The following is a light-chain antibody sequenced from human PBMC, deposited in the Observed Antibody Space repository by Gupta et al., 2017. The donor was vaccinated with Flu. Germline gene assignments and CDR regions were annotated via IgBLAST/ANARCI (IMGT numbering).Light chain of an antibody. CDR2: DAS. CDR1: QSVSSY. J-gene: IGKJ2*01. CDR3: QQRSNWPPLYT. Sequence: IVLIQSPATLSLSPGERATLSCRASQSVSSYLAWYQQKPGQAPRLLIYDASNRATGIPARFSGSGSGTDFTLTISSLEPEDFAVYYCQQRSNWPPLYTFGQGTKLEIK. V-gene: IGKV3-11*01.